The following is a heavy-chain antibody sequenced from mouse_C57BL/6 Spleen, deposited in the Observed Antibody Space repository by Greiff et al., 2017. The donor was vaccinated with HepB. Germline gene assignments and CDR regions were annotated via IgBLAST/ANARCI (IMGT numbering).Heavy chain of an antibody. Sequence: ESGPGLVKPSQSLSLTCSVTGYSITSGYYWNWIRQFPGNKLEWMGYISYDGSNNYNPSLKNRISITRDTSKNQFFLMLNSVTTEDTATYYCARDWFFAYWGQGTLVTVSA. V-gene: IGHV3-6*01. CDR2: ISYDGSN. D-gene: IGHD2-2*01. CDR1: GYSITSGYY. CDR3: ARDWFFAY. J-gene: IGHJ3*01.